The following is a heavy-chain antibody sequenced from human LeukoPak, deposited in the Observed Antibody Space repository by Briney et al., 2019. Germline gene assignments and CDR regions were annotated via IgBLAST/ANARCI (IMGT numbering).Heavy chain of an antibody. CDR2: IIPIFGTA. CDR1: GGTFISYA. V-gene: IGHV1-69*05. Sequence: ASVKVSCKASGGTFISYAISWVRQAPGQGLEWMGRIIPIFGTANYAQRFQGRVTITTDESTSTAYMELSSLRSEDTAVYYCAREPYSSSWYVDYWGQGTLVTVSS. J-gene: IGHJ4*02. CDR3: AREPYSSSWYVDY. D-gene: IGHD6-13*01.